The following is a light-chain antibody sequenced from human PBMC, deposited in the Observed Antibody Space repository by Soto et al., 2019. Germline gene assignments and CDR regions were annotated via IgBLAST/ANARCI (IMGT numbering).Light chain of an antibody. V-gene: IGKV1-6*01. CDR3: LQDYNNLT. J-gene: IGKJ4*01. Sequence: AIEMTQSPSSLSASVGDRVTITCRASQGIGSDLAWYQQRPGKAPKLLIYAVSILQNGVPSRFSGSGSGTDFTLTISSLQPEDIATYYCLQDYNNLTVGGGTKVDIK. CDR1: QGIGSD. CDR2: AVS.